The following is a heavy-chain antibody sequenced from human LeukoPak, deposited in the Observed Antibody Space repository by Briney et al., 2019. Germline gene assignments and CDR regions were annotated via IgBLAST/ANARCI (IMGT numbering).Heavy chain of an antibody. CDR2: IIPILGIA. CDR1: GGTFSSYA. J-gene: IGHJ4*02. Sequence: SVKVSCKASGGTFSSYAISWVRRAPGQGLEWMGRIIPILGIANYAQKFQGRVTITADKSTSTAYMELSSLRSDDTAVYYCASFKYQLLEYWGQGTLVTVSS. V-gene: IGHV1-69*04. D-gene: IGHD2-2*01. CDR3: ASFKYQLLEY.